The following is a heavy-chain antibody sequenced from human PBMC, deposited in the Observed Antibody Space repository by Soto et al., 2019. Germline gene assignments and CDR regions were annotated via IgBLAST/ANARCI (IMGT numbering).Heavy chain of an antibody. V-gene: IGHV3-48*02. CDR2: ISSSNRTI. Sequence: GGSLRLSCAASGFTFRSYSMNWVRQAPGKGLEWVSYISSSNRTINYADSVKGRFIISRDNVEKTLFLQMNSLRYEDTAVYYCATVARAYWGQGALVTVSS. CDR1: GFTFRSYS. CDR3: ATVARAY. J-gene: IGHJ4*02.